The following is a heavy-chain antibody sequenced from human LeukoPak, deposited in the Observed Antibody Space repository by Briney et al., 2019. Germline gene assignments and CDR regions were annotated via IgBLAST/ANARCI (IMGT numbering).Heavy chain of an antibody. D-gene: IGHD2-2*01. J-gene: IGHJ4*02. CDR2: IRISGGAT. V-gene: IGHV3-23*01. Sequence: QPGGSLRLSCVGSGFTFNNYAMSWVRQAPRKGLEWVSGIRISGGATYYADSVKGRFTISRDTSKDTLYLQMHSLRAEDTAVYYCVRAAPRDCSSTSCSLFDSWGQGTLVTVSS. CDR3: VRAAPRDCSSTSCSLFDS. CDR1: GFTFNNYA.